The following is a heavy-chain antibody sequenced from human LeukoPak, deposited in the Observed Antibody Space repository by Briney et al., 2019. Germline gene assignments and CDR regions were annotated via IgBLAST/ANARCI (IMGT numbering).Heavy chain of an antibody. J-gene: IGHJ6*02. CDR2: INPSGGST. V-gene: IGHV1-46*01. D-gene: IGHD3-10*01. Sequence: ASVKVSCKASGYTFTSYYMHWVRQAPGQGLEWMGIINPSGGSTSYAQKFQGRVTMTRDTSTSTVYMELSSLRSEDTAVYYCARGELTHGSGSYYISDYYGMDVWGQGTTVTVSS. CDR3: ARGELTHGSGSYYISDYYGMDV. CDR1: GYTFTSYY.